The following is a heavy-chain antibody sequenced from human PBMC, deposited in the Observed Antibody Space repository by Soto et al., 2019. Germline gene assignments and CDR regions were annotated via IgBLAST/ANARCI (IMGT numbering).Heavy chain of an antibody. V-gene: IGHV3-23*01. CDR1: GLTFSSYS. CDR3: SNSSYGGHYADSGMDV. J-gene: IGHJ6*02. Sequence: EVQLLESGGGLVQPGGSLRLSCAASGLTFSSYSMSWVRHAPGKGLEWDSAISSGGVSTYYADSVKGRFTISRDNSKTTQNLQMNSLRAEDTAVSYCSNSSYGGHYADSGMDVWGQGTTVTVSS. CDR2: ISSGGVST. D-gene: IGHD4-17*01.